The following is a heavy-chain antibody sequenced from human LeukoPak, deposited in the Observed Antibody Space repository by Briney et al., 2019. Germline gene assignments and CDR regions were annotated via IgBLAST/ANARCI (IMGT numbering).Heavy chain of an antibody. CDR1: GGSISSSNW. Sequence: SETLSLTCAVSGGSISSSNWWSWVRQPPGRGLEWIGEIYHSGSTNYNPSLKSRVTISVDKSKNQFSLKLSSVTAADTAVYYCARGQDYYYDSSGYRLFFDYWGQGTLVTVSS. CDR2: IYHSGST. J-gene: IGHJ4*02. V-gene: IGHV4-4*02. CDR3: ARGQDYYYDSSGYRLFFDY. D-gene: IGHD3-22*01.